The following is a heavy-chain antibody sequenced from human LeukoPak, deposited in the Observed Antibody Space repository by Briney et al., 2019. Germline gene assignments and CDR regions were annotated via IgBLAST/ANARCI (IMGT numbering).Heavy chain of an antibody. D-gene: IGHD3-10*01. J-gene: IGHJ4*02. CDR1: GGSFSGYY. V-gene: IGHV4-34*01. CDR2: INHSGST. Sequence: PSETLSLTCAVYGGSFSGYYWSWIRQPPGKGLEWIGEINHSGSTNYNPSLKGRVTISVDTSKNQFSLKLSSVTAADTAVYYCARFFYGSGSLDYWGQGTLVTVSS. CDR3: ARFFYGSGSLDY.